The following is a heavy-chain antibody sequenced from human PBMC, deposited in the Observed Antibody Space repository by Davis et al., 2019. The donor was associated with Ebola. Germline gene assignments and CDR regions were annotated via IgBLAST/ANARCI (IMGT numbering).Heavy chain of an antibody. CDR2: IYPGDSDT. CDR3: ARRVGYSRMDV. J-gene: IGHJ6*02. D-gene: IGHD1-26*01. V-gene: IGHV5-51*01. Sequence: GESLKISCKGSGYSFTTYWLGWVRQMPGKGLEWMGLIYPGDSDTIYSPPFQGQVTISADKSISTAYLQWSSLKASDTAMYYCARRVGYSRMDVWGQGTAVTVSS. CDR1: GYSFTTYW.